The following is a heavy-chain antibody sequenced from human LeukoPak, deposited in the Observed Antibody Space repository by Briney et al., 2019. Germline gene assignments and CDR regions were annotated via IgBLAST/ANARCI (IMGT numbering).Heavy chain of an antibody. CDR1: GFTFDDYA. CDR2: ISWNIGSI. CDR3: ARPSISSSGAFDI. Sequence: GGSLRLSCAASGFTFDDYAMHWVRQAPGEGLEWVSGISWNIGSIGYADSVKGRFTISRDNSKNTLYLQMNSLRAEDTAVYYCARPSISSSGAFDIWRQGTMVTASS. J-gene: IGHJ3*02. D-gene: IGHD6-6*01. V-gene: IGHV3-9*01.